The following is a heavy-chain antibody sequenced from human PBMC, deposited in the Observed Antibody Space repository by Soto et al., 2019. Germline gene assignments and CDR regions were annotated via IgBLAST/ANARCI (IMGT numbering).Heavy chain of an antibody. V-gene: IGHV3-33*01. CDR1: GFTFSSYG. CDR3: ASNQRAIAARPRAYWYFDL. CDR2: IWYDGSNK. D-gene: IGHD6-6*01. Sequence: GGSLRLSCAASGFTFSSYGMHWVRQAPGKGLEWVAVIWYDGSNKYYADSVKGRFTISRDNSKNTLYLQMNSLRAEDTAVYYCASNQRAIAARPRAYWYFDLWGRGTLVTVSS. J-gene: IGHJ2*01.